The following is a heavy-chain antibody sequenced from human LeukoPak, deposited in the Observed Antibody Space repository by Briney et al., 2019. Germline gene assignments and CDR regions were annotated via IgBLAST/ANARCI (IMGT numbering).Heavy chain of an antibody. J-gene: IGHJ4*02. V-gene: IGHV3-30*02. Sequence: GGSLRLSCAASGFTFSSYGMHWVRQAPGKGLEWVALIRYDGSNKYYADSVKGRFTISRDNSKNTLYLQMNSLRAEDTAVYYCGNTYYDFCSSYYPLGYWGQGTLVTVSS. CDR1: GFTFSSYG. CDR3: GNTYYDFCSSYYPLGY. CDR2: IRYDGSNK. D-gene: IGHD3-3*01.